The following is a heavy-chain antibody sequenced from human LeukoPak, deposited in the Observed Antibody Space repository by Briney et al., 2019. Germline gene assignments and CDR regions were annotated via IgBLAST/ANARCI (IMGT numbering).Heavy chain of an antibody. CDR3: AKAGSRVVAAISSSYYFDY. CDR1: GFTFSSYA. D-gene: IGHD2-15*01. J-gene: IGHJ4*02. CDR2: ISGSGGST. Sequence: GGSLRLSCAASGFTFSSYAMSWVRQAPGKGLEWVSAISGSGGSTYYADSVKGRFTISRDNSKNTLYLQMNSLRAEDTAVYYCAKAGSRVVAAISSSYYFDYWGQGTLVTVSS. V-gene: IGHV3-23*01.